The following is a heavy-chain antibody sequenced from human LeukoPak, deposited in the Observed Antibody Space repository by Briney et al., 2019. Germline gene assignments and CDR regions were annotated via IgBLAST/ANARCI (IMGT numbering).Heavy chain of an antibody. J-gene: IGHJ4*02. D-gene: IGHD2-2*01. CDR3: ARKLGYCSSTSCRPIDY. Sequence: SETLSLTCAVYGGSFSGYYWSWIRQPPGKGLEWIGEINHSGSTNYNPSLKSRVTISVDTSKNQFSLKLSSVTAADTAVYYCARKLGYCSSTSCRPIDYWGQGTLVTVSS. V-gene: IGHV4-34*01. CDR2: INHSGST. CDR1: GGSFSGYY.